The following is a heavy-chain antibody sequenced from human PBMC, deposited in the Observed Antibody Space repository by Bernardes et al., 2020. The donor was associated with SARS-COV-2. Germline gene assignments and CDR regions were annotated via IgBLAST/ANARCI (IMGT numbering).Heavy chain of an antibody. CDR2: IYYSGST. V-gene: IGHV4-39*01. J-gene: IGHJ5*02. CDR3: ARRAQSITIFGVVSDWFDP. D-gene: IGHD3-3*01. Sequence: SETLSLTCTVSGGSISSSSYYWGWIRQPPGKGLEWIGSIYYSGSTYYNPSLKSRVTISVDTSKNQFSLKLSSVTAADPAVYYCARRAQSITIFGVVSDWFDPWGQGTLVTVSS. CDR1: GGSISSSSYY.